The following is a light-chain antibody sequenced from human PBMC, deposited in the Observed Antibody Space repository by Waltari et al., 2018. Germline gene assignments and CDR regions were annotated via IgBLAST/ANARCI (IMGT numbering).Light chain of an antibody. CDR2: GAS. J-gene: IGKJ1*01. CDR1: QSVSST. V-gene: IGKV3-15*01. Sequence: EIVMTQSPATLSVSPGERATLSCRASQSVSSTVAWYQQKPGQAPRLLIYGASTRATGIPARFSGSGSGTEFTRTISSLQSEDFAVYYCQQYNNWPPWTFGQGTKVEIK. CDR3: QQYNNWPPWT.